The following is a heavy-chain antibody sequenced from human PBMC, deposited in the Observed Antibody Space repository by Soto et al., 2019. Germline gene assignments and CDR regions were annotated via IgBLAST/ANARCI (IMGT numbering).Heavy chain of an antibody. CDR2: ISGSGDDT. D-gene: IGHD1-1*01. CDR3: ANPIPKTGTTFGF. J-gene: IGHJ4*02. Sequence: GGSLRLSCVASGFTFSNFAMAWVRQAPGEGLEWVSAISGSGDDTLYADSMKGRFTISRDNSKDTLYLQINSLRAEDTAVYYCANPIPKTGTTFGFWGQGTLVTVSS. V-gene: IGHV3-23*01. CDR1: GFTFSNFA.